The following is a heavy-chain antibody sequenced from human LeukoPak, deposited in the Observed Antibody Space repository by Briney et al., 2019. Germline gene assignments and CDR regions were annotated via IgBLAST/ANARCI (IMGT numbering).Heavy chain of an antibody. CDR3: ARTAYYDFWSGYDRAFDI. V-gene: IGHV4-34*01. CDR1: GGSFSDYY. CDR2: INHSGST. J-gene: IGHJ3*02. D-gene: IGHD3-3*01. Sequence: SETLSLTCAVYGGSFSDYYWTWIRQPPGKGLECIGEINHSGSTNYNPSLKSRVTISVDTPKNQFSLKLSSVTAADTAVYYCARTAYYDFWSGYDRAFDIWGQGTMVTVSS.